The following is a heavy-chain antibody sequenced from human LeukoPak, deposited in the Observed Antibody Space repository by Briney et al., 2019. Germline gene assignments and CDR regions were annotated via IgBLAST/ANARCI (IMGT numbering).Heavy chain of an antibody. CDR1: GFTVSNNY. CDR3: ARGHGNVNSSSPQHNINWFDP. D-gene: IGHD6-13*01. V-gene: IGHV3-53*01. Sequence: GGSLRLSCAASGFTVSNNYMTWVRQAPGKGLEWVSHIYDGGDTNYADSVKGRFTISRDNSKNTLYLQMNSLRAEDTAVYYCARGHGNVNSSSPQHNINWFDPWGQGTLITVSS. J-gene: IGHJ5*02. CDR2: IYDGGDT.